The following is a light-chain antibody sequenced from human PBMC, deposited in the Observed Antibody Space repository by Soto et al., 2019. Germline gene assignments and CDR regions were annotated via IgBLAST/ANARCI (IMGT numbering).Light chain of an antibody. V-gene: IGKV2-28*01. J-gene: IGKJ5*01. CDR2: LGS. Sequence: DLVMTQSPLSLPVTPGEPASISCRSSHSRLHSNGYNYLDWYLQKPVQSPQLLIYLGSNRASGVPDRFSGSGSGTDFTLKISRVEAEDVGVYYCMQALQPPPTFGQGTRLEI. CDR3: MQALQPPPT. CDR1: HSRLHSNGYNY.